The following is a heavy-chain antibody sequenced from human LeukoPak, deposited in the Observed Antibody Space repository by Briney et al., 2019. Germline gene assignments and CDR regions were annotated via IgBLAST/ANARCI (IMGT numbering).Heavy chain of an antibody. J-gene: IGHJ4*02. V-gene: IGHV3-23*01. CDR3: AKALYDSGAYSFDY. Sequence: PGGSLRLSCAASGFTFSSYAMTWVRQAPGEGLEWVSAISGTDGTTYYADSVKGRLTISRDNSKNTLYLQMNSLRAKDTALYYCAKALYDSGAYSFDYWGQGTLVTVSS. CDR1: GFTFSSYA. D-gene: IGHD3-22*01. CDR2: ISGTDGTT.